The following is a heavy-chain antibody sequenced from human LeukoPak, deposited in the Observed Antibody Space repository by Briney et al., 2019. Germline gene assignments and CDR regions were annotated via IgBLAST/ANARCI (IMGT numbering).Heavy chain of an antibody. J-gene: IGHJ3*02. CDR3: ASSDSSGYGAFDI. Sequence: PSETLSLTCTVSGGSISSSSYYWAWIRQPPGKGLEWIGSIHYSGSTYYNPSLQSRVTISIDTSKNQFSLKLRFVTAADTAVYYCASSDSSGYGAFDIWGQGTMVTVSS. D-gene: IGHD3-22*01. V-gene: IGHV4-39*07. CDR1: GGSISSSSYY. CDR2: IHYSGST.